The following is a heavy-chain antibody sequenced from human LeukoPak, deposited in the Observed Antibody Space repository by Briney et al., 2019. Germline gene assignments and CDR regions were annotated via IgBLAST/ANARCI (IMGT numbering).Heavy chain of an antibody. CDR3: ANAAAGLPWSRNWFDP. D-gene: IGHD6-13*01. J-gene: IGHJ5*02. CDR1: GFTFSSYG. Sequence: PGGSLRLSCAASGFTFSSYGMHWVRQAPGKGLEWVAFIRYDGSNKYYADSVKGRFTISRDNSKNTLYLQMNSLRAEDTAVYYCANAAAGLPWSRNWFDPWGQGTLVTVSS. CDR2: IRYDGSNK. V-gene: IGHV3-30*02.